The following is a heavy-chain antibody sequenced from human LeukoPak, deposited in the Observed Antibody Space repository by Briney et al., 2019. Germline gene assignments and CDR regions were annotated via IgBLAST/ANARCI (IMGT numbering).Heavy chain of an antibody. Sequence: PGGSLRLSCAASGFTISNYWMHWVRQPPGKGLVWVSRINSDGSGRNYADSVKGRFTISRDNAKNTLYLQMNSLRAEDTAVYYCASASSHRIAAGGDYWGQGTLVTVSS. V-gene: IGHV3-74*01. J-gene: IGHJ4*02. CDR3: ASASSHRIAAGGDY. D-gene: IGHD6-13*01. CDR1: GFTISNYW. CDR2: INSDGSGR.